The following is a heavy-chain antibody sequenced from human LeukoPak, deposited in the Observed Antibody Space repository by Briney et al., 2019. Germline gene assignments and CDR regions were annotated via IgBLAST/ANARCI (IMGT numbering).Heavy chain of an antibody. Sequence: SETLSLTCTVSGGSISSYYWSWIRQPAGKGLEWIGRIYTSGSTNYNPSLKSRVTMSVDTSKNQFSLKLSSVTAADTAVYYCARGNLHSSSSGYYFDYWGQGTLVTVSS. CDR2: IYTSGST. J-gene: IGHJ4*02. CDR1: GGSISSYY. CDR3: ARGNLHSSSSGYYFDY. D-gene: IGHD6-6*01. V-gene: IGHV4-4*07.